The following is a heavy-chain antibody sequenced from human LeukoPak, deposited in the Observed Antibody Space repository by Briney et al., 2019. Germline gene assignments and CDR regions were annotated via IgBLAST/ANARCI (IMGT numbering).Heavy chain of an antibody. CDR3: ARVVVMEDHYFDY. CDR1: GGSISSSSYY. J-gene: IGHJ4*02. Sequence: SETLSLTCTVSGGSISSSSYYWSWIRQPPGKGLEWIGYIYYSGSTNYNPSLKSRVTISVDTSKNQFSLKLSSVTAADTAVYYCARVVVMEDHYFDYWGQGTLVTVSS. V-gene: IGHV4-61*01. CDR2: IYYSGST. D-gene: IGHD3-22*01.